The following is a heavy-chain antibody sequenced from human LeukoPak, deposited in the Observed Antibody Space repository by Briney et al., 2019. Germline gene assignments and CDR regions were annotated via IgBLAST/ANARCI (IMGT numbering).Heavy chain of an antibody. V-gene: IGHV1-8*03. J-gene: IGHJ4*02. CDR2: MNTNSGNT. CDR1: GYTFTNFD. Sequence: GASVKVSCKASGYTFTNFDINWVRQATGQGLEWMAWMNTNSGNTGNAQKFQGRVTITWDSSISTAYMELSSLRSEDTAVYYCARVGYSNSYDFWGQGTLVTVSS. CDR3: ARVGYSNSYDF. D-gene: IGHD5-18*01.